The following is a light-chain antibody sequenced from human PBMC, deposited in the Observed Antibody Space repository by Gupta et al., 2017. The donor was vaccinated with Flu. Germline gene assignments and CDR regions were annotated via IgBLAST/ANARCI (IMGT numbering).Light chain of an antibody. CDR3: AAWDDSLNGYV. CDR2: SNN. J-gene: IGLJ1*01. CDR1: SSNIGSNT. Sequence: QSVLTPPPSASGTPGQRVTISCSGSSSNIGSNTVNWYQQLPGTAPKLLIYSNNQRPSGVPDRFSGSKSGTSASLAISGLQSEDEADYYCAAWDDSLNGYVFGTGTKVTAL. V-gene: IGLV1-44*01.